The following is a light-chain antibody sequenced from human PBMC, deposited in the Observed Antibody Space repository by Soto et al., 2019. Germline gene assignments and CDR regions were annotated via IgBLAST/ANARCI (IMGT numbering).Light chain of an antibody. J-gene: IGKJ1*01. Sequence: DVQMTKSPSTLFVSLGDRITITRRTTEDIDTSLAWYEQTPGKARNVLIARASGLMDGAPSTFSGSSTGTEIGLPIRPVPRDVFATYFGLRYDTFSGRFGQGSKV. CDR3: LRYDTFSGR. CDR1: EDIDTS. CDR2: RAS. V-gene: IGKV1-5*01.